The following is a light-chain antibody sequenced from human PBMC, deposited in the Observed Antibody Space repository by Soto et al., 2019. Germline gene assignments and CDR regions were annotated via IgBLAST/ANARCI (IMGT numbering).Light chain of an antibody. CDR3: SSYTSSSTPCV. J-gene: IGLJ3*02. V-gene: IGLV2-14*01. CDR1: SSDVGGYNY. Sequence: QSALTQPASVSGSPGQSITISCTGTSSDVGGYNYVSWYQQHPGKAPKLMIYEVSNRPSGVSNRFSGSKSGNMASLTISGLQAEDEADYYCSSYTSSSTPCVFGGGTKLTVL. CDR2: EVS.